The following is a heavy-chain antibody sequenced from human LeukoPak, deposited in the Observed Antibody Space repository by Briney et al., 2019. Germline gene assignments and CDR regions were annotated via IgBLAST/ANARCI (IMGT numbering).Heavy chain of an antibody. J-gene: IGHJ3*02. CDR1: GGSISSYH. CDR2: IYYSGST. D-gene: IGHD6-25*01. Sequence: PSETLSLTCTVSGGSISSYHWSWIRQPPGKGLEWIGYIYYSGSTNYNPSLKSRVTISVDTSKNQFSLKLSSVTAADTAVYYCARVGRGDAFDIWGQGTMVTVSS. V-gene: IGHV4-59*01. CDR3: ARVGRGDAFDI.